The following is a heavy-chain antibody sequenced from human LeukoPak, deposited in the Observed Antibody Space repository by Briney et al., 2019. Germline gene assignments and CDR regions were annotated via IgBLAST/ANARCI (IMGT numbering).Heavy chain of an antibody. Sequence: GGPLRLSCAASGFTFSSYGMHWVRQAPGKGLEWVAVIWYDGSNKYYADSVKGRFTISRDNSKNTLYLQMNSLRAEDTAVYYCARENSNHLFDYWGQGTLVTVSS. CDR3: ARENSNHLFDY. J-gene: IGHJ4*02. D-gene: IGHD4-11*01. CDR1: GFTFSSYG. CDR2: IWYDGSNK. V-gene: IGHV3-33*01.